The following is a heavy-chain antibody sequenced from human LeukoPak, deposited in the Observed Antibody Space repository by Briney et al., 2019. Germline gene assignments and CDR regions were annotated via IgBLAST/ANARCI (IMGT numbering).Heavy chain of an antibody. CDR2: INHSGST. J-gene: IGHJ4*02. D-gene: IGHD3-22*01. Sequence: SETLSLTCAVYGGSFSGYYWSWIRQPPGKGLEWIGEINHSGSTNYNPSLKSRVTISVDTSKNQFSLKLSSVTAADTAVYCCARGLLYYYDSSGYYLDYWGQGTLVTVSS. CDR1: GGSFSGYY. CDR3: ARGLLYYYDSSGYYLDY. V-gene: IGHV4-34*01.